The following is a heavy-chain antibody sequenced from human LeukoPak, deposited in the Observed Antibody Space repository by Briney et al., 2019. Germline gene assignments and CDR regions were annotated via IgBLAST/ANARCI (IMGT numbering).Heavy chain of an antibody. CDR2: ISWNSGSI. J-gene: IGHJ6*02. V-gene: IGHV3-9*01. Sequence: PGRSLRLSCAASGFTFDDYAMHWVRHAPGKGLEWVSGISWNSGSIGYADSVKGRFTISRDNAKNPLYLQMNSLRAEDTALYYCAKDTHSSGWYGMDVWGQGTTVTVSS. CDR3: AKDTHSSGWYGMDV. D-gene: IGHD6-19*01. CDR1: GFTFDDYA.